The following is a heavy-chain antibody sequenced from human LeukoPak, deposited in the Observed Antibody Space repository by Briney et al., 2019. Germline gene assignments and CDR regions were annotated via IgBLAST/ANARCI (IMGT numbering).Heavy chain of an antibody. CDR1: GFTFSSYS. CDR3: ARDSGSSGYYLFDY. D-gene: IGHD3-22*01. CDR2: ISSSSSYI. V-gene: IGHV3-21*01. J-gene: IGHJ4*02. Sequence: GGSLRLSCAASGFTFSSYSMNWVRQAPGKGLEWVSSISSSSSYIYYADSVKGRFTISRHNAKNSLYLQMNSLRAEDTAVYYCARDSGSSGYYLFDYWGQGTLVTVSS.